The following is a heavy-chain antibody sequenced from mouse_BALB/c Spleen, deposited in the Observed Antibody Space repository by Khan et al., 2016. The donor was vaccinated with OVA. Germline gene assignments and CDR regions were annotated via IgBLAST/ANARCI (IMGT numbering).Heavy chain of an antibody. Sequence: VELVESGAELVRPGVSVKISCKGSGYTFTDFTMHWVKQSHAKSLEWIGVISTYYGDVTYNQKFKGKATMTVDKSSSTAYMELARLTSEDSAIYYCTRGGGGIGFAYWGQGTLVTVSA. CDR2: ISTYYGDV. V-gene: IGHV1S137*01. CDR3: TRGGGGIGFAY. CDR1: GYTFTDFT. J-gene: IGHJ3*01. D-gene: IGHD2-14*01.